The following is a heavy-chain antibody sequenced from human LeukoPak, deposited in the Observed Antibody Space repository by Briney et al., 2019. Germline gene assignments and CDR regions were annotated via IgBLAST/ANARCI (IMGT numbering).Heavy chain of an antibody. CDR1: GYGFTSYW. D-gene: IGHD3-9*01. CDR3: ARLRGYFDWLLDY. CDR2: IYPADSDT. J-gene: IGHJ4*02. V-gene: IGHV5-51*01. Sequence: GESLKISCKGSGYGFTSYWIGWVRQMPGKGLEWMGIIYPADSDTRYSPSFQGQVTISADKSFSTAYLQWSSLKASDTAMYYCARLRGYFDWLLDYWGQGTLVTVSS.